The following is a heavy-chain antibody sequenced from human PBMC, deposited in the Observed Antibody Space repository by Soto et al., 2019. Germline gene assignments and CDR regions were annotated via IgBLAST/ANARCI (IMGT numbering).Heavy chain of an antibody. CDR2: INHSGST. CDR3: AREGSGSYYGY. CDR1: GGSFSGYY. J-gene: IGHJ4*02. V-gene: IGHV4-34*01. Sequence: AETLSLTCAVYGGSFSGYYCIFIRQPPWKGLEWIGEINHSGSTNYNPSLKSRVTISVDTSKNQFSLKLSSVTAADTAVYYCAREGSGSYYGYWGQGTLVTVSS. D-gene: IGHD3-10*01.